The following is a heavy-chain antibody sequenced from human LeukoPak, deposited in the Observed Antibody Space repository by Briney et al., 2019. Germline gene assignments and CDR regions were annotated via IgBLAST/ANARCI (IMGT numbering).Heavy chain of an antibody. V-gene: IGHV3-11*01. Sequence: GGSLRLSCAASRFTFSDYYMSWIRQAPGKGLECVSYISSSGSAMYYADSVKGRFTISRDNAKNSLYLQMNGLRAEDTALYYCARVRGSYAFDYWGQGTLVTVSS. CDR3: ARVRGSYAFDY. J-gene: IGHJ4*02. CDR2: ISSSGSAM. CDR1: RFTFSDYY. D-gene: IGHD1-26*01.